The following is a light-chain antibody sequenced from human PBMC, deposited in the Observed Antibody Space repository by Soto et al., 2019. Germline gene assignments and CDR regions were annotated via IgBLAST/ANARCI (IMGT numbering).Light chain of an antibody. CDR3: AAWDDSLYGFFV. V-gene: IGLV1-44*01. Sequence: QSVLTQPPSASGTPGQRVTISCSGSSSNIGSNTVNWYQHLPGTAPKLLIYNNNQRPSGVPDRISGSKSGTSASLAIGGLQSEDEAHYYCAAWDDSLYGFFVFGTGTKAPS. CDR2: NNN. CDR1: SSNIGSNT. J-gene: IGLJ1*01.